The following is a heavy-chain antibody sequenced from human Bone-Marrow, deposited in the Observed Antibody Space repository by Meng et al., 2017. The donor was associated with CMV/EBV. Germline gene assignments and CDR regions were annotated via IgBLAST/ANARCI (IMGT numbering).Heavy chain of an antibody. D-gene: IGHD6-6*01. CDR1: GFTFDDYD. J-gene: IGHJ6*02. V-gene: IGHV3-9*01. Sequence: GGSLRLSCAASGFTFDDYDMHWVRQAPGKGLEWVSGISWNSGSIGYADSVKGRFTISRDNANNSLYLQMDSLRGEDTALYYCAQSSSPSLYYYYGMDVWGQGTTVTVSS. CDR3: AQSSSPSLYYYYGMDV. CDR2: ISWNSGSI.